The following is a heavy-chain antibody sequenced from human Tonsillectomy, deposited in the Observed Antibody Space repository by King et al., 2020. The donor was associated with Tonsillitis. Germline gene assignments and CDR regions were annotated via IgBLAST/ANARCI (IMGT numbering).Heavy chain of an antibody. J-gene: IGHJ6*02. CDR1: GFTFNIYG. Sequence: VQLVESGGGVVQPGRSLRLSCAASGFTFNIYGMHWVRQAPGKGLEWVAVISYDGSNKYYADSVKGRFTISRDNSKNTLYLQRNSLRAEDTAVYYCAKDLNLLQQLVLYYYYGMDVWGQGTTVTVSS. CDR3: AKDLNLLQQLVLYYYYGMDV. CDR2: ISYDGSNK. D-gene: IGHD6-13*01. V-gene: IGHV3-30*18.